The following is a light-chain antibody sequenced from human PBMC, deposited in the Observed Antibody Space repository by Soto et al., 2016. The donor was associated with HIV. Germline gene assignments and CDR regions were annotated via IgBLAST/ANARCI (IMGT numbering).Light chain of an antibody. CDR1: QSVNDW. Sequence: DIQLTQSPSTLSAAVGDRVTITCRASQSVNDWLAWYQQKPGTPPSLLIYKASTLESGVPSRFSGVGFGTDFTLTISSLQPEDFATYYCQQSYSSPLTFGQGTKVEIK. V-gene: IGKV1-5*03. J-gene: IGKJ1*01. CDR3: QQSYSSPLT. CDR2: KAS.